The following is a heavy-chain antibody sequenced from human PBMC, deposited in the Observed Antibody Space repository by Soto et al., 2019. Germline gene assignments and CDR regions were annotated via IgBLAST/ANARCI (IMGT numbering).Heavy chain of an antibody. Sequence: PGGSLRLSCAASGFTFSSYSMNWVRQAPGKGLEWVSSISSSSSYIYYADSVKGRFTISRDNAKNSLYLQMNSLRAEDTAVYYCARDDGGIAAAGTRDHWGQGTLVTVSS. CDR3: ARDDGGIAAAGTRDH. CDR1: GFTFSSYS. J-gene: IGHJ4*02. CDR2: ISSSSSYI. V-gene: IGHV3-21*01. D-gene: IGHD6-13*01.